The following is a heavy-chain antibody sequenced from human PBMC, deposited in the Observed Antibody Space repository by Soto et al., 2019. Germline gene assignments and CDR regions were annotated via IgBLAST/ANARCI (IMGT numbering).Heavy chain of an antibody. CDR2: ISAYNGNT. V-gene: IGHV1-18*01. Sequence: ASVKVSCKASGYTFTSYGISWVRQAPGQGLEWMGWISAYNGNTNYAQKLQGRVTMTTDTSTSTAYMELRSLRSDDTAVYYCARDVVGILDPYDILTGYLGYWGQGTLVTVSS. CDR1: GYTFTSYG. D-gene: IGHD3-9*01. CDR3: ARDVVGILDPYDILTGYLGY. J-gene: IGHJ4*02.